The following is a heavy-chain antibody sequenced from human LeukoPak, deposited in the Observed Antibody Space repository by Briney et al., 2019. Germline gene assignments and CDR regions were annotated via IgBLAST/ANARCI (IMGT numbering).Heavy chain of an antibody. Sequence: PGGSLRLSCAASGFTVSTYWMYWVRRPPGKGLVWVSLINGDWSSTTYADSVEGRFTISSDNAKNTLYLQMNSLRAEDTAVYYCARDRTLDYWGRGTLVTVSS. J-gene: IGHJ4*02. CDR3: ARDRTLDY. D-gene: IGHD1-14*01. CDR1: GFTVSTYW. V-gene: IGHV3-74*01. CDR2: INGDWSST.